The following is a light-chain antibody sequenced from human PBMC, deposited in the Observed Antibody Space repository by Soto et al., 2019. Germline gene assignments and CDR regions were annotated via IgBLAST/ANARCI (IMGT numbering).Light chain of an antibody. CDR3: QQTYSAPRT. V-gene: IGKV1-39*01. CDR1: QSIGFF. CDR2: AAS. J-gene: IGKJ1*01. Sequence: DIQMTQSPLSLYASLGDRVTITCRASQSIGFFLNWYQQRPSEVPKLLIFAASILQSGVPSRFSGSGSGTDFTLTIDSLQADDFATYFCQQTYSAPRTFGQGTKVDIK.